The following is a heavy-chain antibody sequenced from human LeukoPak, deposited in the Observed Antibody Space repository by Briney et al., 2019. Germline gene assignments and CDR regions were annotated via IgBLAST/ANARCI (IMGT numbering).Heavy chain of an antibody. J-gene: IGHJ5*02. V-gene: IGHV3-21*01. CDR2: ISSSSSYI. CDR3: ARDGSSYDILTGYYGVNWFDP. D-gene: IGHD3-9*01. CDR1: GFTFSSYS. Sequence: NAGGSLRLSCAASGFTFSSYSMNWVRQAPGKGLEWVSSISSSSSYIYYADSVKGRFTTSRDNSKNTLYLQMNSLRAEDTAVYYCARDGSSYDILTGYYGVNWFDPWGQGTLVTVSS.